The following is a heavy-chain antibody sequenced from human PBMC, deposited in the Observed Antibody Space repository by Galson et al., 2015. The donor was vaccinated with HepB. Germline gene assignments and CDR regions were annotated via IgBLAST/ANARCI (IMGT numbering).Heavy chain of an antibody. CDR2: ITNDGVGT. CDR1: GFNFNYYA. V-gene: IGHV3-64D*06. D-gene: IGHD3-9*01. Sequence: SLRLSCAASGFNFNYYAMHWVRQAPGRGLEYISGITNDGVGTNYADSVNGRFTISRDNARKSLNLQVTSLRPEDTALYYCVKEDILSGFSVGSFHVWGQGTKVAVS. CDR3: VKEDILSGFSVGSFHV. J-gene: IGHJ3*01.